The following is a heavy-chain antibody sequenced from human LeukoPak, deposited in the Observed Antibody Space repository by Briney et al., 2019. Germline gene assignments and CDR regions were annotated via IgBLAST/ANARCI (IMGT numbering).Heavy chain of an antibody. J-gene: IGHJ3*02. Sequence: PSETLSLTCTVSGGSISSYYWSWIRQPPGKGLEWIGRIYTSGSTNYNPSLKSRVTMSVDTSKNQFSLKLSSVTAADTAVYYCARDQSYDFWSGYHDAFDIWGQGTMVTVSS. CDR1: GGSISSYY. D-gene: IGHD3-3*01. V-gene: IGHV4-4*07. CDR2: IYTSGST. CDR3: ARDQSYDFWSGYHDAFDI.